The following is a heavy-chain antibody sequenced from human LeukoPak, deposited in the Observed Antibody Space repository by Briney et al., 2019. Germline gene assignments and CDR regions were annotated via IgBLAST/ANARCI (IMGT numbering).Heavy chain of an antibody. Sequence: LETLSLTCTVSGGSISSYYWSWIRQPPGKGLEWIGYISYSGSTNYNPSLKSRVSISVDTSKSQFSLKLSSVTAADTAVYYCASVEAAAGTGAFDIWGQGTMVTVSS. CDR3: ASVEAAAGTGAFDI. CDR1: GGSISSYY. V-gene: IGHV4-59*01. J-gene: IGHJ3*02. D-gene: IGHD6-13*01. CDR2: ISYSGST.